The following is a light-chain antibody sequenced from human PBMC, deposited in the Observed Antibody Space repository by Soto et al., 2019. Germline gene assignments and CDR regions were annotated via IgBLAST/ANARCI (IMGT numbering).Light chain of an antibody. CDR3: QQGST. V-gene: IGKV3-20*01. CDR2: GAS. CDR1: QCVSSSY. Sequence: EIVLTQSPGTLSLSPGERATLSCRASQCVSSSYLAWYQQKPGQAPRLLIYGASSRATGIPDRFSGSGSGTDFTLTISRLEPEDFAVYYCQQGSTFGQGTKLEIK. J-gene: IGKJ2*01.